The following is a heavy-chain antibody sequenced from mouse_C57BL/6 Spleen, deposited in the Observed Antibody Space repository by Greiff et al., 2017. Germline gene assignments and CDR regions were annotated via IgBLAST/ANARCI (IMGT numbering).Heavy chain of an antibody. Sequence: EVQLQESGPGLVKPSQSLSLTCSVTGYSITSGYYWNWIRQFPGNKLEWMGYISYDGSNNYNPSLKNRISITRDTSKNQFFLKLNSVTTEDTATYYCARYDYDPAAWFAYWGQGTLVTVSA. V-gene: IGHV3-6*01. J-gene: IGHJ3*01. CDR3: ARYDYDPAAWFAY. CDR1: GYSITSGYY. CDR2: ISYDGSN. D-gene: IGHD2-4*01.